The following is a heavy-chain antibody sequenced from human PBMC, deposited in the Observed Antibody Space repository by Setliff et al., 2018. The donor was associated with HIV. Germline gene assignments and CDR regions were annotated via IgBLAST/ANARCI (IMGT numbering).Heavy chain of an antibody. Sequence: SETLSLTCTVSGGSISSGSYYWSWLRQPPGKGLEWIGEINHSGSTHYNPSLKSRVSISVDPSKNQFSLQLISVTAADTAVYWCARCTFGIATPGVYFDYWGQGLLVTVSS. J-gene: IGHJ4*02. CDR3: ARCTFGIATPGVYFDY. CDR2: INHSGST. D-gene: IGHD3-3*01. V-gene: IGHV4-39*01. CDR1: GGSISSGSYY.